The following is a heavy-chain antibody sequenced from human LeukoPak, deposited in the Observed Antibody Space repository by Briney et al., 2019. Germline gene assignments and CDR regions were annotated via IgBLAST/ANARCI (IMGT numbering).Heavy chain of an antibody. CDR2: INPNSGGT. D-gene: IGHD2-2*01. J-gene: IGHJ6*02. V-gene: IGHV1-2*02. Sequence: ASVKVSCKASGYTFTGYYMHWVRQAPGQGLGWMGWINPNSGGTNYAQKFQGRVTMTRDTSISTAYMELSRLRSDDTAVYYCARDDAGFYYYYGMDVWGQGTTVTVSS. CDR3: ARDDAGFYYYYGMDV. CDR1: GYTFTGYY.